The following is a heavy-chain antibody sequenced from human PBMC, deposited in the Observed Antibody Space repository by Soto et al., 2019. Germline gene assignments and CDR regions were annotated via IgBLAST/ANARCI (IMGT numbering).Heavy chain of an antibody. V-gene: IGHV1-46*01. J-gene: IGHJ4*02. CDR1: GYTFTSYY. CDR3: ARDYYDSSGYYGFDY. D-gene: IGHD3-22*01. CDR2: INPSGGST. Sequence: ASVKFSCKASGYTFTSYYMHWVRQAPGQGLEWMGIINPSGGSTSYAQKFQGRVTMTRDTSTSTVYMELSSLRSEDTAVYYCARDYYDSSGYYGFDYWGQGTLVTVSS.